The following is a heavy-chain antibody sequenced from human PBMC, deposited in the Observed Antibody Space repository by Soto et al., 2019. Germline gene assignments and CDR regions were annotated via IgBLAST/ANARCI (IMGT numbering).Heavy chain of an antibody. CDR3: ARGGGAVAGTLRLFDY. Sequence: QVQLVQSGAEVKKPGSSVKVSCKASGGTFSSYAISWVRQAPGQGLEWMGGIIPIFGTANYAQKFQGRVTITADESTSTASMGLSSLRSEDTAVYYCARGGGAVAGTLRLFDYWGQGTLVTVSS. V-gene: IGHV1-69*01. D-gene: IGHD6-19*01. CDR1: GGTFSSYA. CDR2: IIPIFGTA. J-gene: IGHJ4*02.